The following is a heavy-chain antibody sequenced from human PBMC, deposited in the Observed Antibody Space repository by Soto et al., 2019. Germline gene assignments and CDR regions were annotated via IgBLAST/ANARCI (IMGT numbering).Heavy chain of an antibody. D-gene: IGHD6-13*01. V-gene: IGHV3-15*07. CDR3: TRGSSSWYTRPTHQYYYYGMDV. Sequence: GGSLRLSCAASGFTFSNAWMNWVRQAPGKGLEWVGRIKSKTDGGTTDYAAPVKGRFTISRDDSKNTLYLQMNSLKTEDTAVYYCTRGSSSWYTRPTHQYYYYGMDVWGQGTTVTVSS. CDR1: GFTFSNAW. J-gene: IGHJ6*02. CDR2: IKSKTDGGTT.